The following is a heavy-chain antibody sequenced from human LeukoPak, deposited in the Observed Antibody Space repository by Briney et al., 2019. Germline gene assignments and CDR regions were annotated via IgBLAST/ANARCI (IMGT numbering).Heavy chain of an antibody. J-gene: IGHJ5*02. CDR2: IRTKPNGGAA. Sequence: GGSLRLSCTTSGFTFGDYAIAWVRQAPGKGLEWVSFIRTKPNGGAADYAASVKGRFTMSRDDSRSIAYLQMNSLKTEDTGVYYSTRDPPPFPWGQGTLVTVSS. CDR3: TRDPPPFP. CDR1: GFTFGDYA. V-gene: IGHV3-49*04.